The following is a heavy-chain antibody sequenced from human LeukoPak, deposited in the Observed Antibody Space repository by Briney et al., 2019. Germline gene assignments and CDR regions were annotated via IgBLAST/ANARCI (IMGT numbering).Heavy chain of an antibody. CDR1: GFTVTNYA. V-gene: IGHV3-23*01. CDR2: ISGRGDST. D-gene: IGHD3-9*01. Sequence: GGSLRLSCAASGFTVTNYAMYWVRQAPGKGLEWVSAISGRGDSTYYADSVKGRFTISRDTSKNTLFLQMNGLRAEDTAVYYCAKWGDYDILTGYYDPDYWGQGTLVTVSS. CDR3: AKWGDYDILTGYYDPDY. J-gene: IGHJ4*02.